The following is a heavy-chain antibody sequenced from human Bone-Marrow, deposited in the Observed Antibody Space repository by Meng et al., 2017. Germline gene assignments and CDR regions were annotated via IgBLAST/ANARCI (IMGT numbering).Heavy chain of an antibody. V-gene: IGHV1-2*02. CDR3: ASWGIVVVPAAIEDY. Sequence: ASVKVSCKASGYTFTGYYMHWVRQAPGQGLEWMGWINPNSGGTNYAQKFQGRVTMTRDTSISTAYMELSRLRADDTAVYYCASWGIVVVPAAIEDYWGQGTLVTVSS. CDR1: GYTFTGYY. CDR2: INPNSGGT. J-gene: IGHJ4*02. D-gene: IGHD2-2*01.